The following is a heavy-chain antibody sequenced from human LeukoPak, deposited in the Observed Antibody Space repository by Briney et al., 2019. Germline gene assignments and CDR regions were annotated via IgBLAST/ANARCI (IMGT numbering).Heavy chain of an antibody. CDR3: ARDGDDYGDYLPSDY. D-gene: IGHD4-17*01. V-gene: IGHV1-18*01. CDR2: ISAYNGNT. Sequence: GASVKVSCKASGYTFTSYGISWVRQAPGQGLEWMGWISAYNGNTNYAQKLQGRVTMTTDTSTSTAYMELRSLRPDDTAVYYCARDGDDYGDYLPSDYWGQGTLVTVSS. J-gene: IGHJ4*02. CDR1: GYTFTSYG.